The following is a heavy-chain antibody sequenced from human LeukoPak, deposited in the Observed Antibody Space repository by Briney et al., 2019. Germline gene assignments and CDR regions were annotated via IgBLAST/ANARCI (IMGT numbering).Heavy chain of an antibody. CDR1: GGSFSGYY. J-gene: IGHJ5*02. D-gene: IGHD1-7*01. Sequence: SETLSLTCAVYGGSFSGYYWSWIRQPPGKGLEWIGEINHSGSTNYNPSLKSRVTISVDTSKNQFPLKLSSATAADTAVYYCARGTRTFDPWGQGTLVTVSS. CDR3: ARGTRTFDP. CDR2: INHSGST. V-gene: IGHV4-34*01.